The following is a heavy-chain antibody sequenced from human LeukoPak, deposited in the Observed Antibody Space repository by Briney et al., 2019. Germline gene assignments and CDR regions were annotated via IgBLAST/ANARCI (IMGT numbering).Heavy chain of an antibody. CDR2: IREDESEI. CDR3: AREYWSRLD. D-gene: IGHD2-8*02. J-gene: IGHJ4*02. V-gene: IGHV3-7*01. Sequence: GGSLRLSCAASGFTFSSYGMDWVRQAQGKGLEWLANIREDESEINYVDSVKGRFTISRDNARNSLYLQMTSLRPEDTAVYYCAREYWSRLDWGQGTLVTVSS. CDR1: GFTFSSYG.